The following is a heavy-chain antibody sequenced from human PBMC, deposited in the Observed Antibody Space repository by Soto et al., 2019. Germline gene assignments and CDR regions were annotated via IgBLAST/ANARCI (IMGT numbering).Heavy chain of an antibody. CDR1: GGSVSSSFFY. J-gene: IGHJ4*02. CDR3: ARLTTRSVWSLFDS. D-gene: IGHD1-1*01. CDR2: IYYTGTT. Sequence: SETLSLTGTVSGGSVSSSFFYWSWVRQPPGQRLEWIGYIYYTGTTNYNPSLASRVAMSVETSNKQFTLNLRSLTAADTARYYCARLTTRSVWSLFDSFGQGTLVTFSS. V-gene: IGHV4-61*01.